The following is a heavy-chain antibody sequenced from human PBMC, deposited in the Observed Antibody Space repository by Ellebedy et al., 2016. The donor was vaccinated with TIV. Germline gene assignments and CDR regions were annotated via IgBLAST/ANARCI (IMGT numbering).Heavy chain of an antibody. J-gene: IGHJ4*02. Sequence: SETLSLTCAVYGGSFSDYYWTWIRQPPGKGLEWIGEINLSGSTNYNPSLKSRVSISVDTSQHQFSLRLTSVTAADTAIFYCARGLVSGRALDYWGQGTPVTVSS. CDR1: GGSFSDYY. CDR2: INLSGST. D-gene: IGHD2-15*01. V-gene: IGHV4-34*01. CDR3: ARGLVSGRALDY.